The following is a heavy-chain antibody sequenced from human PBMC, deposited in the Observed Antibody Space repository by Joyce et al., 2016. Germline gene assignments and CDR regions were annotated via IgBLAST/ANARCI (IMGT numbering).Heavy chain of an antibody. J-gene: IGHJ5*02. V-gene: IGHV3-30*19. CDR1: GFNFSSYG. CDR2: IWHDASNR. D-gene: IGHD3-3*01. Sequence: QMQLVESGGGVVQPGRSLRLSCAAAGFNFSSYGMHWVRQAPGKGLEWVEVIWHDASNRYYSDSVKGRFNISKDNSNNALYLQMTSLKTEDTAVYYCARRHADFWSGYPDLWGQGTLVTVSS. CDR3: ARRHADFWSGYPDL.